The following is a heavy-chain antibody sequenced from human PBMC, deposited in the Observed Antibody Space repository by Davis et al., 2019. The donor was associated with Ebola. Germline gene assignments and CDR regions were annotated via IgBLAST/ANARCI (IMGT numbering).Heavy chain of an antibody. CDR3: ARRGAVAGSLDY. CDR2: IRSSGST. V-gene: IGHV4-39*01. J-gene: IGHJ4*02. Sequence: PSETLSLTCTVSGGSISSSSYHWGWIRQSPGKGLEWIGSIRSSGSTYYNPSLKSRVTMSVDTSKNQFSLKLSSVTAADTAVYYCARRGAVAGSLDYWGQGTLVTVSS. D-gene: IGHD6-19*01. CDR1: GGSISSSSYH.